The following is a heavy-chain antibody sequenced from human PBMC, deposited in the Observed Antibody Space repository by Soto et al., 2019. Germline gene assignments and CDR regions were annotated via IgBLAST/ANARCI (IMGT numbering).Heavy chain of an antibody. Sequence: LPLTCAVYCGSFSGYYWSWIRQLPGKGLEWIGYIYFSESTYYNPYLESRVTISIDTSQNQFSLKLSSVTAADTAVYYCARNFDIAATGTAFDSGGRGVLVTVS. CDR1: CGSFSGYY. CDR2: IYFSEST. V-gene: IGHV4-31*11. J-gene: IGHJ4*02. CDR3: ARNFDIAATGTAFDS. D-gene: IGHD6-13*01.